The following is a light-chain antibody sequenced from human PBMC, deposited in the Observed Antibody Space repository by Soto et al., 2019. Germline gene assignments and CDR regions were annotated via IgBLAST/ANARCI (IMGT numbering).Light chain of an antibody. J-gene: IGLJ1*01. Sequence: QSVLAQPASVSRSPGQSITISCTGNSSDVGGYNYVSWYQQHPGKAPKLMIYDVSNRPSGVSNRFSGSKSGNTASLTISGLQAEDEADYYCSSYTSSSTRVFGTGTKVTVL. CDR3: SSYTSSSTRV. CDR1: SSDVGGYNY. CDR2: DVS. V-gene: IGLV2-14*01.